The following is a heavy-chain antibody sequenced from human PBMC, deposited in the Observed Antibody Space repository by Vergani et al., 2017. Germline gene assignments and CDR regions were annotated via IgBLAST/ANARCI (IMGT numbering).Heavy chain of an antibody. CDR3: ARQTTYTDS. V-gene: IGHV5-51*01. J-gene: IGHJ4*02. Sequence: EVEMVQSGPEMRTPGESLTISCQGSEYSFGNYWIGWVRQMPGKGLEWMGIIYPADSDTRYSPSFQGQVTISADKSISTSFLQWDSLKASDTALYYCARQTTYTDSWGKGTLVTVSS. CDR1: EYSFGNYW. CDR2: IYPADSDT. D-gene: IGHD1-1*01.